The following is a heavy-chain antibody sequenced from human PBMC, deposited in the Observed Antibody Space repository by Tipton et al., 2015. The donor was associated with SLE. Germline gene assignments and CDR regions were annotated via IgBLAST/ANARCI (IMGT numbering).Heavy chain of an antibody. D-gene: IGHD2-2*01. CDR3: ARRAVVVVPAAMRHFDY. Sequence: TLSLTCTVPGGSISSSSYYWGWIRQPPGKGLEGIGSIYYSGSTYYNPSLKSRVTISVDTSKNQFSLKLSSVTAADTAVYYCARRAVVVVPAAMRHFDYWGQGTLVTVSS. CDR2: IYYSGST. CDR1: GGSISSSSYY. V-gene: IGHV4-39*07. J-gene: IGHJ4*02.